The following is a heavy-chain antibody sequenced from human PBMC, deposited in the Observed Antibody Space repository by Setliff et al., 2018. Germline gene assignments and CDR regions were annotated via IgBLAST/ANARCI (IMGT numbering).Heavy chain of an antibody. Sequence: PGGSLRLSCEASGFTFKTYEMIWVRQAPGKGLERVSKTHTDGITIYSDSVRGRFTIFRDSAKNSLHLHMTSLSAEDTAVYYCARRLPYFGMDVWGQGTTVTVSS. D-gene: IGHD2-15*01. CDR1: GFTFKTYE. CDR3: ARRLPYFGMDV. CDR2: THTDGITI. V-gene: IGHV3-48*03. J-gene: IGHJ6*02.